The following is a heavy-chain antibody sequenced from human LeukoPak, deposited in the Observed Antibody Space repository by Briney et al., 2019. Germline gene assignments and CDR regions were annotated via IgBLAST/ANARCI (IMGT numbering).Heavy chain of an antibody. CDR1: GGSISSYY. CDR3: ARAVTGRGGGWFDP. CDR2: IYYGGST. J-gene: IGHJ5*02. Sequence: SETLSLTCTVSGGSISSYYWSWIRQPPGKGLEWIGYIYYGGSTNYNPSLKSRVTISVDTSKNQFSLKLSSVTAADTAVYYCARAVTGRGGGWFDPWGQGTLVTVSS. D-gene: IGHD1-14*01. V-gene: IGHV4-59*01.